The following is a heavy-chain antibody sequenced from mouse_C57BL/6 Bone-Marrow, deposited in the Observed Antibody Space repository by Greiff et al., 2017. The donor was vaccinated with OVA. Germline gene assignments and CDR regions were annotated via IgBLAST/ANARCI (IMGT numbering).Heavy chain of an antibody. Sequence: VQLQQSGPVLVKPGASVKMSCKASGYTFTDYYMNWVKQSHGKSLEWIGVINPYNGGTSYNQKFKGKATLTVDKSSSTAYMELNSLTSEDSAVYYCAISETTVVATWRYFDYWGQGTTLTVSS. CDR1: GYTFTDYY. J-gene: IGHJ2*01. D-gene: IGHD1-1*01. CDR2: INPYNGGT. CDR3: AISETTVVATWRYFDY. V-gene: IGHV1-19*01.